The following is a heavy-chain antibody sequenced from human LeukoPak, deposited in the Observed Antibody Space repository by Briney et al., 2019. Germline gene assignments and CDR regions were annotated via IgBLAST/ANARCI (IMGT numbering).Heavy chain of an antibody. CDR1: GGSISSYY. V-gene: IGHV4-4*07. J-gene: IGHJ4*02. CDR3: ARDVKSGYLCYFDY. CDR2: IYTSGST. Sequence: SETLSLTCTVSGGSISSYYWSWIRQPAGKGLGWIGRIYTSGSTNYNPSLKSRVTMSVDTSKNQFSLKLSSVTAADTAVYYCARDVKSGYLCYFDYWGQGTLVTVSS. D-gene: IGHD3-3*01.